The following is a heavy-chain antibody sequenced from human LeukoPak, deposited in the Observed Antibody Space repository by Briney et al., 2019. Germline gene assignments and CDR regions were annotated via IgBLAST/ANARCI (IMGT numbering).Heavy chain of an antibody. Sequence: SETLSLTCSVSGGSISSYYWSWIRQPPGKGLEWIGEINHSGSTNYNPSLKSRVTISVDTSKNQFSLKLSSVTAADTAVYYCARGGTVAGLVDYWGQGTLVTVSS. CDR2: INHSGST. J-gene: IGHJ4*02. D-gene: IGHD6-19*01. CDR1: GGSISSYY. CDR3: ARGGTVAGLVDY. V-gene: IGHV4-34*01.